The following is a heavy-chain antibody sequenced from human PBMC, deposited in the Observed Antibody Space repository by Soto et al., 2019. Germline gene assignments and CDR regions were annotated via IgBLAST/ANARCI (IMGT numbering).Heavy chain of an antibody. Sequence: SETLSLTCTVSGGSISSGDYYWSWIRQPPGKGLEWIGYIYYSGSTYYNPSLKSRVTISVDTSKNQFSLKLSSVTAADTAVYYCARESIFGGGMDVWGQGTTVTVSS. J-gene: IGHJ6*02. CDR3: ARESIFGGGMDV. D-gene: IGHD3-3*01. CDR1: GGSISSGDYY. V-gene: IGHV4-30-4*01. CDR2: IYYSGST.